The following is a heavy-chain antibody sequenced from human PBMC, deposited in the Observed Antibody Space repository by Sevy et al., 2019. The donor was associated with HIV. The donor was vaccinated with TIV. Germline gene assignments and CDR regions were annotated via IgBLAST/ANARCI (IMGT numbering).Heavy chain of an antibody. V-gene: IGHV3-30-3*01. D-gene: IGHD3-3*01. Sequence: GGSLRLSCAASGFTFSSYAMHWVRQAPGKGLEWVAVISYDGSNKYYADSVKGRFTISRDNSKNTLYLQMNSLRAEDTAVYYCARDCGRTIFGVVIPSPGAPNGMDVWGQGTTVTVSS. CDR3: ARDCGRTIFGVVIPSPGAPNGMDV. CDR1: GFTFSSYA. CDR2: ISYDGSNK. J-gene: IGHJ6*02.